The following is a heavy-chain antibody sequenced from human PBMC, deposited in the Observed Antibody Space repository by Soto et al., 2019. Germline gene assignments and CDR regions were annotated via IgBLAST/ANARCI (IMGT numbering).Heavy chain of an antibody. CDR1: GFDFNTYG. J-gene: IGHJ5*02. Sequence: QVQLVQSGGGVVQPGRSLRLSCAASGFDFNTYGLHWVRQAPGKGLEWVAGTSFDGGNQYYADSVKGRFTISRDKSNNTLYLQMNSLGAEDTATYCAKDSRVTAAGSGGWFDPCGQGTLVIGS. V-gene: IGHV3-30*18. D-gene: IGHD6-13*01. CDR3: AKDSRVTAAGSGGWFDP. CDR2: TSFDGGNQ.